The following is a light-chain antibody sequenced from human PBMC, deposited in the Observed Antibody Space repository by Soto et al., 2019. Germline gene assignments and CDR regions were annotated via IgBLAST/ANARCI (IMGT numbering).Light chain of an antibody. Sequence: QSVLTQPPSASGSPGQSVTISCTGTSSDVGGYKYVSWYQQHPGKAPKLMIYEVSKRPSGVPDRFSGSKSGNTASLTISGLHAEDEADYYCSSYTSGSTYVFGTGTKVTVL. CDR3: SSYTSGSTYV. CDR2: EVS. CDR1: SSDVGGYKY. J-gene: IGLJ1*01. V-gene: IGLV2-8*01.